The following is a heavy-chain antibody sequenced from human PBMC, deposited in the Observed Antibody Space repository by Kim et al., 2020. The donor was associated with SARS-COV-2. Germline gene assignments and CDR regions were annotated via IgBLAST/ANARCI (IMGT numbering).Heavy chain of an antibody. Sequence: GGSLRLSCTASGFTFRDYNMSWFRQAPGKGLEWVGFIRSKESGGTTENAASVKGRFTISRDDSNSNAYLQMNSLKTEVTAVYYCTRHDFWSGPYGMDVWGRGTGVTVPS. CDR1: GFTFRDYN. CDR2: IRSKESGGTT. CDR3: TRHDFWSGPYGMDV. V-gene: IGHV3-49*03. J-gene: IGHJ6*02. D-gene: IGHD3-3*01.